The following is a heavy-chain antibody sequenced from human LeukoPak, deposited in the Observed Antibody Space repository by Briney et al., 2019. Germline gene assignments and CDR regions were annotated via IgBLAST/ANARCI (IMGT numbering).Heavy chain of an antibody. J-gene: IGHJ5*02. CDR1: GGSIDSNS. Sequence: SETLSLTCTVSGGSIDSNSWTWIRQPPGKWLGWIGYIYYSGTTNYNPSLKSRVTMSVDMSKNQFSLKLSSVTAADTAVYYCARRSSSWKNWFDPWGQGTLVTVSS. CDR2: IYYSGTT. D-gene: IGHD6-13*01. CDR3: ARRSSSWKNWFDP. V-gene: IGHV4-59*01.